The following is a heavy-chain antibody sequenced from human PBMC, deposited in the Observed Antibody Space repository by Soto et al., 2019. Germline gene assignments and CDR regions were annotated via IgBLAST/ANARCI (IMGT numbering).Heavy chain of an antibody. J-gene: IGHJ4*02. CDR1: GFTFSSYA. CDR2: ISVSDAFI. CDR3: TRATVAGITGLDY. D-gene: IGHD1-20*01. V-gene: IGHV3-23*01. Sequence: PGGSLRLSCAASGFTFSSYAMSWVRQAPGKGPEWVSGISVSDAFIYYTDSVRGRFSISRDASENILYLQMNSLRVDDTALYYCTRATVAGITGLDYWGPGTLVTVSS.